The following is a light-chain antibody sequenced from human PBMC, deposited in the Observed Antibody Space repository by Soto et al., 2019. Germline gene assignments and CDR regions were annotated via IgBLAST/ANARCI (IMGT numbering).Light chain of an antibody. V-gene: IGKV3-20*01. J-gene: IGKJ2*01. CDR1: QSVSSSH. CDR2: GAS. Sequence: IVLTQSPGTLSSSPGERATLSCRASQSVSSSHLAWYQQKPGQAPRLLIYGASSRATGIPDGFSGSGSGTDVTLPISRLEPDDFAVYFCQQYGDSPMYTFGQGTKLEI. CDR3: QQYGDSPMYT.